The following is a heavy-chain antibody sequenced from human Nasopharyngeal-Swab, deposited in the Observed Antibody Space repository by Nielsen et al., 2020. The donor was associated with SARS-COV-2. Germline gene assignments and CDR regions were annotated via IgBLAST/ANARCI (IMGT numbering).Heavy chain of an antibody. CDR3: ARDSTYDILTGYPFDY. CDR2: ISSSSSYI. J-gene: IGHJ4*02. Sequence: WIRQPPGKGLEWVSSISSSSSYIYYADSVKGRFTISRDNAKNSLYLQMNSLRAEDTAVYYCARDSTYDILTGYPFDYWGQGTLVTVSS. D-gene: IGHD3-9*01. V-gene: IGHV3-21*01.